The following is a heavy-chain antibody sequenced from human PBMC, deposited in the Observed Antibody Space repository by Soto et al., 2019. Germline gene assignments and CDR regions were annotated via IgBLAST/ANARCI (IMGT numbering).Heavy chain of an antibody. J-gene: IGHJ4*02. CDR1: GFSLSTSGVG. D-gene: IGHD4-17*01. CDR2: VYWDDDK. CDR3: AHSSSRWPLGY. Sequence: QITLKESGPTQVKPTQTLTLTCTCSGFSLSTSGVGVVWLRQPPGKALEWLALVYWDDDKRYSPSLKSRLTITQDTSKNQVVLTMNNMDHVDTATYYCAHSSSRWPLGYWGQGALVTVSS. V-gene: IGHV2-5*02.